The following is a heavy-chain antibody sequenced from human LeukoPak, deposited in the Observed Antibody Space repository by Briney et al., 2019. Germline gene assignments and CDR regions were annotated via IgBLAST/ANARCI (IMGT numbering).Heavy chain of an antibody. CDR3: ARAHCGSYTTGYYFEF. J-gene: IGHJ4*02. D-gene: IGHD1-26*01. CDR1: GGSISPYY. CDR2: VYYSGST. Sequence: KASETLSLTCIVSGGSISPYYWTWIRQSPGKGLEWIGYVYYSGSTNYNPSLKSRVTISVDTSKNQFSLKLSSVTAADTAVYYCARAHCGSYTTGYYFEFWVQGTLVTVSS. V-gene: IGHV4-59*01.